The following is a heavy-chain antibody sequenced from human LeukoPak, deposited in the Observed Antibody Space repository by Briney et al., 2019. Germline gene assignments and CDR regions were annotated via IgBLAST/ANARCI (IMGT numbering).Heavy chain of an antibody. CDR2: IFHTGST. CDR3: ARGMWFDTLFSAFDV. V-gene: IGHV4-4*02. J-gene: IGHJ3*01. D-gene: IGHD3-10*01. Sequence: PSETLSLTCSVSGYSISSRNWWTWVRQTPEKGLEWIGEIFHTGSTNYNPSVEGRVTISIDKSRNHFSLMLTSVTAADTALYYCARGMWFDTLFSAFDVWGQGKMVSVSS. CDR1: GYSISSRNW.